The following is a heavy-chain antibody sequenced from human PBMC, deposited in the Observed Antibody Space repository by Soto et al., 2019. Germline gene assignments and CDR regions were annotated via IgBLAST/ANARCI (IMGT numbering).Heavy chain of an antibody. Sequence: SQTLSLTCAISGDSVSTNDATWDWIRQSPSRGLEWLGRTYYRSRWQTDYAVSVKSRISINPDTSNNQVVLTMTKMDPVDTATYFCAHSRGWPPIQFDYWGQGTLVTVSS. D-gene: IGHD3-22*01. CDR2: TYYRSRWQT. J-gene: IGHJ4*02. CDR1: GDSVSTNDAT. V-gene: IGHV6-1*01. CDR3: AHSRGWPPIQFDY.